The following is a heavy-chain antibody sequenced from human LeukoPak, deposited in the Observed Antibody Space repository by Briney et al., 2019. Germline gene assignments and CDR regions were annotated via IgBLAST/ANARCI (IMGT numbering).Heavy chain of an antibody. CDR1: GFSLRSYA. CDR3: VRLARGVIMEAFDY. J-gene: IGHJ4*02. CDR2: FSGSGTDT. V-gene: IGHV3-23*01. Sequence: QPGGSLRLSCAASGFSLRSYAMGWVRQAPGKGLEWVSTFSGSGTDTYYADSVKGRFTVSRDNSKNTLSLQMSSLRAEDAAVYYCVRLARGVIMEAFDYWGQGALVTVSS. D-gene: IGHD3-10*01.